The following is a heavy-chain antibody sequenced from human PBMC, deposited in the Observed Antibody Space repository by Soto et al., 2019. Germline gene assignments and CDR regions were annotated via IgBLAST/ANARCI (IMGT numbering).Heavy chain of an antibody. D-gene: IGHD2-2*01. CDR3: AREKGGRYCSSTSCNYYYGMDV. CDR2: INHSGST. J-gene: IGHJ6*02. Sequence: SETLSLTCAVSGGSFSGYYWSWIRQPPGKGLEWIGEINHSGSTNYNPSLNSRVTISVDTSKNQFSLKLSSVTAADTAVYYCAREKGGRYCSSTSCNYYYGMDVWGQGTTVTVSS. CDR1: GGSFSGYY. V-gene: IGHV4-34*01.